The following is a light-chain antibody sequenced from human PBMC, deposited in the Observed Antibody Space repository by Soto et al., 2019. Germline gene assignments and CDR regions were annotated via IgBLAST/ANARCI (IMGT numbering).Light chain of an antibody. J-gene: IGLJ3*02. CDR2: DVS. CDR1: SGDVGGYNF. V-gene: IGLV2-11*01. Sequence: QSALTQARSVSGSPGRSVTISCTGTSGDVGGYNFVSWYQQHPGNAPKLMIFDVSQRPSGVPDRFSGSKSGNTASLTISGLQAEDEADYYCCSYGGSYTWVFGGGTKLTVL. CDR3: CSYGGSYTWV.